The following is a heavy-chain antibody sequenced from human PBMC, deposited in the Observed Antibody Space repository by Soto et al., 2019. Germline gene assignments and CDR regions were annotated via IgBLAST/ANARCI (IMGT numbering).Heavy chain of an antibody. CDR1: GYTFTNYI. V-gene: IGHV1-3*01. D-gene: IGHD3-10*01. CDR3: TRKESPAIYWYDP. Sequence: ASVKVSCKASGYTFTNYIIHWVRQAPGQRLEWMGWINPVDGNTQYSQKFQGRVTFTRDTSASTAYMDLYSLRSEDTAVYYCTRKESPAIYWYDPWGQGTQVTVSS. CDR2: INPVDGNT. J-gene: IGHJ5*02.